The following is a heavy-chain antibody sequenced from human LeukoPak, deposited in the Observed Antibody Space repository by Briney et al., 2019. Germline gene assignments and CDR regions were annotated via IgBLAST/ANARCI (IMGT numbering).Heavy chain of an antibody. D-gene: IGHD3-22*01. V-gene: IGHV4-34*01. CDR1: GGSFSGYY. J-gene: IGHJ5*02. CDR3: ARGPAVGDSSGYFGWFDP. Sequence: PSETLSLTCAVYGGSFSGYYWSWIRQPPGKGLEWLGEINHSGSTNYNPSLKSRVTISVDTSKNQFSLKLSSVTAADTAVYYCARGPAVGDSSGYFGWFDPWGQGTLVTVSS. CDR2: INHSGST.